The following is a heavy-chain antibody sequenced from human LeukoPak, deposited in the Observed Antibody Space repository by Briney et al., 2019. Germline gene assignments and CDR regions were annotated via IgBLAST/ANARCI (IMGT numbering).Heavy chain of an antibody. CDR3: AKDPLGGDETDY. CDR1: GITIRNYG. Sequence: PGGTLRLSCAASGITIRNYGMTWVRQAPGRGLQWVSSINNSGTRTFYEDSVRGRFTISRDDSKNTIYLQMNSLRAEDTAIYYCAKDPLGGDETDYWGQGTPVTVSS. CDR2: INNSGTRT. J-gene: IGHJ4*02. V-gene: IGHV3-23*05. D-gene: IGHD3-16*01.